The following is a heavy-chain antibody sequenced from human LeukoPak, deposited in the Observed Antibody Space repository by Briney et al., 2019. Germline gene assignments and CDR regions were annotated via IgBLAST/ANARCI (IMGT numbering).Heavy chain of an antibody. J-gene: IGHJ6*03. CDR2: INHSGST. D-gene: IGHD3-10*01. CDR3: ARGGATRDYYYYYMDV. Sequence: SETLSLTCAVHGRSFSGYSWSWIRQPPGKGLEWLGEINHSGSTNYNPSLKSRVTMSVDTSKKQFSLNLSSVTAADTAVYSCARGGATRDYYYYYMDVWGKGTTVTVS. CDR1: GRSFSGYS. V-gene: IGHV4-34*01.